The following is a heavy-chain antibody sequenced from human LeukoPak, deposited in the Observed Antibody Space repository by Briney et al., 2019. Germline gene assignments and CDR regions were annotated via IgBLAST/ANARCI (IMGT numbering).Heavy chain of an antibody. Sequence: ASVKVSCKASGYTFTSYYMHWVRQAPGQGLEWMGIINPSGGSTSYAQKFQGRVTMTRDTSTGTVYMELSSLRSEDTAVYYCAGSEYCTNGVCYPYYYYYYMDVWGKGTTVTVSS. V-gene: IGHV1-46*01. CDR2: INPSGGST. CDR3: AGSEYCTNGVCYPYYYYYYMDV. J-gene: IGHJ6*03. D-gene: IGHD2-8*01. CDR1: GYTFTSYY.